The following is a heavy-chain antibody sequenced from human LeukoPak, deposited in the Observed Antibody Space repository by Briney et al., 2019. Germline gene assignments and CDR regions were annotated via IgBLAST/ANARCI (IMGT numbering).Heavy chain of an antibody. CDR3: ARVGYNFWSGYMEYDY. V-gene: IGHV1-69*04. CDR1: GGTFSSYA. J-gene: IGHJ4*02. D-gene: IGHD3-3*01. Sequence: ASVKVSCKASGGTFSSYAISWARQAPGQGLEWMGRIIPILGIANYAQKFQGRVTNTADKSTSTAYMELSSLRSEDTAVYYCARVGYNFWSGYMEYDYWGQGTLVTVSS. CDR2: IIPILGIA.